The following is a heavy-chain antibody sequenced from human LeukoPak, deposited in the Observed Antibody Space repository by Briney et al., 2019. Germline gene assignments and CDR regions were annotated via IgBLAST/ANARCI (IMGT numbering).Heavy chain of an antibody. D-gene: IGHD1-26*01. J-gene: IGHJ5*02. Sequence: SETLSLTCAVYGGSFSGYYWSWIRQPPGKGPEWIGEINHSGSTNYNPSLKSRVTISVDTSKNQFSLKLSSVTAADTAVYYCARGGYSGSYYGWFDPWGQGTLVTVSS. CDR1: GGSFSGYY. V-gene: IGHV4-34*01. CDR3: ARGGYSGSYYGWFDP. CDR2: INHSGST.